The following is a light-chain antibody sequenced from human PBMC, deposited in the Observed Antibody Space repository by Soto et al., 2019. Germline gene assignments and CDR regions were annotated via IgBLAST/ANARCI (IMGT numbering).Light chain of an antibody. Sequence: EIVMTQSPATLSVSPGGRGTLSFRARQRVSSNLAWYQHKPGQAPRLLIYGASTRATGIPARFSGSGSGTEFTLTISSLQSEDLAVYYCQQYKNWLTWTFGQGTKVEI. CDR1: QRVSSN. CDR3: QQYKNWLTWT. V-gene: IGKV3-15*01. CDR2: GAS. J-gene: IGKJ1*01.